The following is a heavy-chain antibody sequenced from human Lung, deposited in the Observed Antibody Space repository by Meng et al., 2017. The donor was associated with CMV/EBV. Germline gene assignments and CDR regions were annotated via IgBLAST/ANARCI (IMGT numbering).Heavy chain of an antibody. J-gene: IGHJ6*02. CDR1: GFTFSSYW. Sequence: GESLKISCAASGFTFSSYWMHWVRQAPGKGLVWVSRINSDGSSTSYADSVKGRFTISRDNAKNTLYLQMNSLRAEDTAVYYCARVFDYDFWSGYYTNGMDVWGQGXTVTASS. CDR2: INSDGSST. D-gene: IGHD3-3*01. V-gene: IGHV3-74*01. CDR3: ARVFDYDFWSGYYTNGMDV.